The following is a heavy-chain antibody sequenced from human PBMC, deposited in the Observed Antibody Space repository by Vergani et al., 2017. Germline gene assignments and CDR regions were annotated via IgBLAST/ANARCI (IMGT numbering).Heavy chain of an antibody. V-gene: IGHV2-70*04. J-gene: IGHJ6*02. CDR2: IDWDDDK. CDR1: GFSLSTSGMR. CDR3: ARIPDYNYGMDV. Sequence: VTLKESGPALVKPTQTLTLTCTSSGFSLSTSGMRVSWIRQPPGKALEWLARIDWDDDKFYSTSLKTRLTISKDTSKNQVVLTMTNMDPVDTATYYCARIPDYNYGMDVWGQGTTVTVSS.